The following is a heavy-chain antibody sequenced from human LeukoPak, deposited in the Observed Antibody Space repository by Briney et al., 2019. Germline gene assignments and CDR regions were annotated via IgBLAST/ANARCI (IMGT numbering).Heavy chain of an antibody. J-gene: IGHJ4*02. CDR3: AAGYGWLTDF. V-gene: IGHV3-7*01. D-gene: IGHD2-8*02. CDR2: MEKDGSEK. Sequence: PGGSLRLSCAGTGLFFSDVWMNWFRQAPGKGLEWVANMEKDGSEKNYVDSVKGRFTISRDNAKNSLHLEMNSLRGEDTAVYYCAAGYGWLTDFWGQGTLVTVSS. CDR1: GLFFSDVW.